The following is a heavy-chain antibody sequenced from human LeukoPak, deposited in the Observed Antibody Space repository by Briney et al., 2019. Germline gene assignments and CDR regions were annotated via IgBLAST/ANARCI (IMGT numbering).Heavy chain of an antibody. CDR1: GGSISSSSYY. CDR2: IYYSGST. D-gene: IGHD3-16*01. J-gene: IGHJ3*02. CDR3: ARDLSFLDAFDI. Sequence: SETLSLTCTVSGGSISSSSYYWGWIRQPPGKGLEWIGSIYYSGSTYYNPSLKSRVTISVDTSKNQFSLKLSSVTAADTAVYYCARDLSFLDAFDIWGQGTMVTVSS. V-gene: IGHV4-39*07.